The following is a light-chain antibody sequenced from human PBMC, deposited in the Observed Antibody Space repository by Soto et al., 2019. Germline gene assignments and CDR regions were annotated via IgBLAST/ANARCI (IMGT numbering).Light chain of an antibody. CDR2: AAS. CDR1: QDISNY. Sequence: DIQMTQSPSSLSASVGDRVTITCRACQDISNYLDWYQQKPGKVPKLLIFAASTLQSGVPSRFSGSGSGTDFTLTISSLQPEDVATYYCQKYDSAPLTFGPGTQVDIK. V-gene: IGKV1-27*01. CDR3: QKYDSAPLT. J-gene: IGKJ3*01.